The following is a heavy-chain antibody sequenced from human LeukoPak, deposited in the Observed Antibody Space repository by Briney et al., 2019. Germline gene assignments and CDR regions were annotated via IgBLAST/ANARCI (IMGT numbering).Heavy chain of an antibody. J-gene: IGHJ4*02. V-gene: IGHV4-34*09. CDR3: ARDGLTTFDY. Sequence: SETLSLTCAVYGGSFSGYYWSWIRQPPGKGLEWIGEINHSGSTNYNPSLKSRVTISVDTSKNQFSLNLTSVTAADTAVYYCARDGLTTFDYWGQGTLVTVSS. CDR1: GGSFSGYY. CDR2: INHSGST. D-gene: IGHD4-11*01.